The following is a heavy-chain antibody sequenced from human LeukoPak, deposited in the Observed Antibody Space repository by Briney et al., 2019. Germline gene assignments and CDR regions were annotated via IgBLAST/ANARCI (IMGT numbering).Heavy chain of an antibody. D-gene: IGHD2-2*01. Sequence: GGSLRLSCAASGFTVSSNYMSWIRQAPGKGLEWLSVIYSGGSTYYADSVKGRFTISRDNSKNTLYLQMNSLRAEDTGVYYCARGGLGYCSSTICRTHPISGWYETSFDYWGQGTLVTVSS. CDR1: GFTVSSNY. J-gene: IGHJ4*02. CDR3: ARGGLGYCSSTICRTHPISGWYETSFDY. CDR2: IYSGGST. V-gene: IGHV3-66*01.